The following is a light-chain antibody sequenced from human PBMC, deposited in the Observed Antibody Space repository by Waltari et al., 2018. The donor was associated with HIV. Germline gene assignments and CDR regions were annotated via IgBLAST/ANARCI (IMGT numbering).Light chain of an antibody. V-gene: IGLV2-14*03. CDR1: SSDVGGYNY. J-gene: IGLJ3*02. CDR2: DVS. Sequence: QSALTQPASVSGSPGQSITISCTGTSSDVGGYNYVSWYQQHPGKAPKLMIYDVSNRPSGVSNRFSGSNSVNTASLTISGLQAEDEADYYCSSYTSSSPWVFGGGTKLTVL. CDR3: SSYTSSSPWV.